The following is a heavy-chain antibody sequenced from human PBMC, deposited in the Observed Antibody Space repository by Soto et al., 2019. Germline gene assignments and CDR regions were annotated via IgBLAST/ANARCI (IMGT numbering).Heavy chain of an antibody. V-gene: IGHV1-18*04. D-gene: IGHD2-2*01. CDR2: ISAYNGNT. Sequence: ASVKVSCKSSGYTFTSYGISWVRQAPGQGLEWMGWISAYNGNTNYAQKLQGRVTMTTDTSTSTAYMELRSLRSDDTAVYYCATNLPNIVVVPAASDDFDIWGKGTMVTVS. CDR1: GYTFTSYG. CDR3: ATNLPNIVVVPAASDDFDI. J-gene: IGHJ3*02.